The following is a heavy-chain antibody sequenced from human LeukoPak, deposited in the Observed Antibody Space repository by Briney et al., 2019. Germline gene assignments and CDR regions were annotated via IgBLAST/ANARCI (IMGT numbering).Heavy chain of an antibody. CDR1: GGSISSGGYS. CDR3: ARGYSGSTFDY. D-gene: IGHD1-26*01. V-gene: IGHV4-30-2*01. CDR2: IYHSGST. J-gene: IGHJ4*02. Sequence: SETLSLTCAVSGGSISSGGYSWSWIRQPPGKGLEWIGYIYHSGSTYYNPSLKSRVTISVDTSKNQFSLKLSSVTAADTAVYYCARGYSGSTFDYWGQGTLVTVSS.